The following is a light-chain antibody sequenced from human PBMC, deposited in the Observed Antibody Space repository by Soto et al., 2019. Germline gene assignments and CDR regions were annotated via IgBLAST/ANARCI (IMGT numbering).Light chain of an antibody. CDR2: AAS. V-gene: IGKV1-39*01. CDR3: QQSFTTPRT. J-gene: IGKJ2*01. Sequence: DIPMTQSPSSLSASVGDRVTLTCRASQTISTYLNWYQQKPGKAPKFLIYAASRLQSGVPSRFSGSGSGTDFTLTITSLQPEDFATYYCQQSFTTPRTFGQGTKLEIK. CDR1: QTISTY.